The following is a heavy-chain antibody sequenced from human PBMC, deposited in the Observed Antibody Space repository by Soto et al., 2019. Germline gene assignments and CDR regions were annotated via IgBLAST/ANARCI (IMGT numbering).Heavy chain of an antibody. CDR3: IRSYCSAGNCYSFDP. V-gene: IGHV5-10-1*01. Sequence: QVPGKGLEWLGAIDPSDGNIYRSPSLKGHVILSADTSISTAYLQWSSLRASDTAMYYCIRSYCSAGNCYSFDPWGQGTQVIVSS. J-gene: IGHJ5*02. D-gene: IGHD2-21*02. CDR2: IDPSDGNI.